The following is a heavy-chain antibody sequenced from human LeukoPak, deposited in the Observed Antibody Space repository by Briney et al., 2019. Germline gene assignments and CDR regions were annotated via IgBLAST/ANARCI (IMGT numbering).Heavy chain of an antibody. V-gene: IGHV5-51*01. Sequence: PGESVKISCKNLGYNFVNYWIGWVRQKPGKGLEWMGIIYPSDSDTRYTPSFEGQVIISADKSLSTTFLQWSSLKASDTAMYYCARHVVVPAAKGSRFDWFDPWGQGTLVTVSS. D-gene: IGHD2-2*01. CDR3: ARHVVVPAAKGSRFDWFDP. CDR2: IYPSDSDT. CDR1: GYNFVNYW. J-gene: IGHJ5*02.